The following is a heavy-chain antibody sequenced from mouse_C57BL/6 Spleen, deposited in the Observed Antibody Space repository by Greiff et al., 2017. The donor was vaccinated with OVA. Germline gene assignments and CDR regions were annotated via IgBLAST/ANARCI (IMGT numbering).Heavy chain of an antibody. Sequence: VQLQQPGAELVMPGASVKLSCKASGYTFTSYWMHWVKQRPGQGLEWIGEIDPSDSYTNYNQKFKGKSTLTVDKSSSTAYMQLSSLTSEDSAVYYCARSDYGSSWGFAYWGQGTLVTVSA. CDR2: IDPSDSYT. CDR3: ARSDYGSSWGFAY. V-gene: IGHV1-69*01. D-gene: IGHD1-1*01. J-gene: IGHJ3*01. CDR1: GYTFTSYW.